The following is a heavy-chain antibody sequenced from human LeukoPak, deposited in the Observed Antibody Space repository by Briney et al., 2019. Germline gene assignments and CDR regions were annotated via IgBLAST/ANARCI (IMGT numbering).Heavy chain of an antibody. CDR1: GGSISSGGYS. D-gene: IGHD3-22*01. Sequence: SETLSLTCAVSGGSISSGGYSWRWIRQPPGKGLEWIGYIYHSGSTYYNPSLKSRVTISVDRSKNQFSLKLSSVTAADTAVYYCARDHRDYYDSSGYYRGWYFDLWGRGTLVTVSS. CDR2: IYHSGST. J-gene: IGHJ2*01. CDR3: ARDHRDYYDSSGYYRGWYFDL. V-gene: IGHV4-30-2*01.